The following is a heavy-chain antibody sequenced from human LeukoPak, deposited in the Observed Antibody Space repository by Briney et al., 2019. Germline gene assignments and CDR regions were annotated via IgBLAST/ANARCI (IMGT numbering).Heavy chain of an antibody. CDR1: GFTVSSNY. CDR2: LYSGGTT. D-gene: IGHD6-13*01. Sequence: GGSLRLSCAASGFTVSSNYMTWVRQAPAKGLEWVAVLYSGGTTYHADSVKGRFTISRDNSKNTLYLQMNSLRAEDTAVYYCAKVGSSWFPVVYFDYWGQGTLVTVSS. J-gene: IGHJ4*02. CDR3: AKVGSSWFPVVYFDY. V-gene: IGHV3-66*01.